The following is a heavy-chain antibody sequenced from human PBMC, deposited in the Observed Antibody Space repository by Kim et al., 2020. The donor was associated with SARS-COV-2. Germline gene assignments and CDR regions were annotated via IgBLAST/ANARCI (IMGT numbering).Heavy chain of an antibody. D-gene: IGHD1-26*01. V-gene: IGHV4-31*02. J-gene: IGHJ4*02. Sequence: CYNRCQKSRVTIAVETSKNQFSLKLRSVTDADTAVHYCARDVGFLAYFDYWGQGTLVTVSS. CDR3: ARDVGFLAYFDY.